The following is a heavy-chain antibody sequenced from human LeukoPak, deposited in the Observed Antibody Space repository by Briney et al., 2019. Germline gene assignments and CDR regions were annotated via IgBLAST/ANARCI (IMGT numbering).Heavy chain of an antibody. V-gene: IGHV3-23*01. CDR2: ISGSGGST. CDR3: AKACYCSSTSCCPIGYYYYGMDV. Sequence: PGGSLRLSCAASGFTFSSYAMSWVRQAPGKGLEWVSAISGSGGSTYYADSMKGRFTISRDNSKNTLYLQMNSLRAEDTAVYYCAKACYCSSTSCCPIGYYYYGMDVWGQGTTVTVSS. D-gene: IGHD2-2*01. J-gene: IGHJ6*02. CDR1: GFTFSSYA.